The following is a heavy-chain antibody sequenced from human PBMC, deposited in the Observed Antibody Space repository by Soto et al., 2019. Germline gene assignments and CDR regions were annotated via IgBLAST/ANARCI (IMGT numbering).Heavy chain of an antibody. J-gene: IGHJ4*02. CDR2: IYSGGST. CDR3: ARMLRYFDWSLFDY. Sequence: PGGSLRLSCAASGFIVSSNYMSWVRQAPGKGLEWVSVIYSGGSTYYADSVKGRFTISRHNSKNTLYLQMNSLRAEDTAVYYCARMLRYFDWSLFDYWGQGTLVTVSS. D-gene: IGHD3-9*01. CDR1: GFIVSSNY. V-gene: IGHV3-53*04.